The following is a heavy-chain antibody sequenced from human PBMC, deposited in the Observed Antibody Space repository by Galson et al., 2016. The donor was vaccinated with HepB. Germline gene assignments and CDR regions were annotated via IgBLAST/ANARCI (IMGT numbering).Heavy chain of an antibody. V-gene: IGHV3-48*04. Sequence: SLRLSCAASGFYFSDYSMNWVRQAPGKGLEWLSYISAYSDSTYYADSVKGRFSISRDNAKNSVYLQMNSLRAEDTAVYYCLGFVYWGQGTLVTVSS. CDR3: LGFVY. J-gene: IGHJ4*02. CDR2: ISAYSDST. CDR1: GFYFSDYS.